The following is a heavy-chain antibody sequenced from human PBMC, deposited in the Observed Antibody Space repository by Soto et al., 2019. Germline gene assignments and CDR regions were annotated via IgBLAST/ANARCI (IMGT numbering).Heavy chain of an antibody. J-gene: IGHJ4*02. V-gene: IGHV4-34*01. CDR2: INHSGST. CDR3: ARGLRGNASFDY. CDR1: GGSFSGYY. D-gene: IGHD2-15*01. Sequence: QVQLQQWGAGLLKPSETLSLTCAVYGGSFSGYYWSWIRQPPGKGLEWIGEINHSGSTNYNPSLKSRVTISVDTSKNQFSLKLSSVTPADTAVYYCARGLRGNASFDYWGQGTLVTVSS.